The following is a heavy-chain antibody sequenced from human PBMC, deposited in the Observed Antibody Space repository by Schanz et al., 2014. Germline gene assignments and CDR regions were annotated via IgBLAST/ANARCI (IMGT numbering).Heavy chain of an antibody. CDR3: ARLSVAGRPHVNYWYFDL. CDR2: INPNSGDT. CDR1: GGTFSSYY. Sequence: QVQLVQSGAEVKKPGSSVKVSCKASGGTFSSYYIHWVRQAPGQGLEWMGWINPNSGDTNYAQKFQGWVTMTRDTSSSTAYMEVSRLKSDDTAVYYCARLSVAGRPHVNYWYFDLWGRGTLVTVSS. J-gene: IGHJ2*01. V-gene: IGHV1-2*04. D-gene: IGHD6-19*01.